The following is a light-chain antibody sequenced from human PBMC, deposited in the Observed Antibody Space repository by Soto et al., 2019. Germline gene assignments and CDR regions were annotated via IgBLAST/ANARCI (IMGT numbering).Light chain of an antibody. Sequence: QSVLTQPPSASGSPGQSVTISCTGTSSDIGAYNYVSWYQQHPGKVPKLMIYEVTKRPSGVPDRFSGSRSGNTASLTVSGLQAEDEADYYCSSYAGGNNLVFGGGTKLTVL. CDR2: EVT. CDR1: SSDIGAYNY. CDR3: SSYAGGNNLV. J-gene: IGLJ3*02. V-gene: IGLV2-8*01.